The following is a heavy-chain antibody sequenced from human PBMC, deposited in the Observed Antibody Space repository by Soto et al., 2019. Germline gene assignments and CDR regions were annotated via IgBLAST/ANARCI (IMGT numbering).Heavy chain of an antibody. D-gene: IGHD2-2*01. CDR3: AKDNCISTSCYRLYNWFDP. Sequence: QVQLVESGGGVVQPGRSLRLSCAASGFTFSSYGMHWVRQAPGKGLEWVAVISHDGSNKYDGDSVKGRFTISRDNSKNTRYLQMKSLRADDTAAYYCAKDNCISTSCYRLYNWFDPWGQGTLVTVSS. J-gene: IGHJ5*02. CDR2: ISHDGSNK. V-gene: IGHV3-30*18. CDR1: GFTFSSYG.